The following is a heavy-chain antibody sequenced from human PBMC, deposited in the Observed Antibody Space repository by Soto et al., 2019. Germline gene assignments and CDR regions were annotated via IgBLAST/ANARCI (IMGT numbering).Heavy chain of an antibody. CDR3: ARHVSEGYYGSGSYYPGAFDI. CDR1: GYSFTSYW. CDR2: IYPGDSDT. D-gene: IGHD3-10*01. J-gene: IGHJ3*02. Sequence: GESLKISCKGSGYSFTSYWIGWVRQMPGKGLEWMGIIYPGDSDTRYSPSFQGQVTISADKSISTAYLQWSSLKASDTAMYYCARHVSEGYYGSGSYYPGAFDIWGQGTMVTVSS. V-gene: IGHV5-51*01.